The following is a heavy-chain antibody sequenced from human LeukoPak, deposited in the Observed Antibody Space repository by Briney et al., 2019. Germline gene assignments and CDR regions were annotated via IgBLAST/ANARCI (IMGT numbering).Heavy chain of an antibody. D-gene: IGHD3-22*01. Sequence: GESLKISCKGSGYSFTDYWLAWVRQMPGKGLEWMGIIYPGDSDTRYSPSFQGQVTISADKSISTAYLQWSSLKASDTAMYYCARLSKYYYDSSGYYPSYWGQGTLVTVSS. CDR2: IYPGDSDT. J-gene: IGHJ4*02. V-gene: IGHV5-51*01. CDR1: GYSFTDYW. CDR3: ARLSKYYYDSSGYYPSY.